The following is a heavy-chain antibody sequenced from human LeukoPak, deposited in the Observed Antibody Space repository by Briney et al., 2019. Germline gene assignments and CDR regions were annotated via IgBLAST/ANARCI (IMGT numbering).Heavy chain of an antibody. CDR1: GFTFSSYG. J-gene: IGHJ3*02. D-gene: IGHD3-9*01. CDR2: IWYDGSNK. CDR3: ARYDILTGYYSYAFDGAFDI. V-gene: IGHV3-33*01. Sequence: GGSLRLSCAASGFTFSSYGMHWVRQAPGKGLEWVAVIWYDGSNKYYADSVKGRFTISRDNSKSTLYLQMNSLRAEDTAVHYCARYDILTGYYSYAFDGAFDIWGQGTMVTVAS.